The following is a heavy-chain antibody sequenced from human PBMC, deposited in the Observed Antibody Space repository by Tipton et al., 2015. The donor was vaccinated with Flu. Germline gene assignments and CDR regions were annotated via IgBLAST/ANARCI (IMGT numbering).Heavy chain of an antibody. CDR1: GFTFSVYY. CDR3: AKDIIAAGLFFDY. D-gene: IGHD6-6*01. V-gene: IGHV3-11*01. Sequence: QLVQSGGGLVKPGGSLRLSCAASGFTFSVYYMSWIRQAPGKGLEWVSYITPSGTTMYYADSVKGRFTISRDNAKNSLYLQMNSLRAEDTAVYYCAKDIIAAGLFFDYWGLGTLVTVSS. CDR2: ITPSGTTM. J-gene: IGHJ4*02.